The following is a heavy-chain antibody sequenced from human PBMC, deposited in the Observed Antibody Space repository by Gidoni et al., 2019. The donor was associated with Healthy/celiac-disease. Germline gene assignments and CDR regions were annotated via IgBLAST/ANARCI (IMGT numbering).Heavy chain of an antibody. CDR2: IDPSDSYT. V-gene: IGHV5-10-1*03. Sequence: EVQLVQSGAEVKKPGESLRISCKGSGYSFTSYWISWVRQMPGKGLEWMGRIDPSDSYTNYSPSFQGHVTISADKSISTAYLQWSSLKASDTAMYYCARGRWNWNDPGHFDYWGQGTLVTVSS. J-gene: IGHJ4*02. CDR1: GYSFTSYW. D-gene: IGHD1-1*01. CDR3: ARGRWNWNDPGHFDY.